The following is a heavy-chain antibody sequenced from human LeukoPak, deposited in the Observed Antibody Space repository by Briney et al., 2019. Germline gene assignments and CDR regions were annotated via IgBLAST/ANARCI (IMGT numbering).Heavy chain of an antibody. D-gene: IGHD3-3*01. J-gene: IGHJ4*02. V-gene: IGHV3-11*04. CDR1: GFTFSDYY. CDR3: ARVGLRFLEWLLPGHFDY. CDR2: ISSSGSPI. Sequence: GGSLRLSCAASGFTFSDYYMSWIRQAPGKGLEWVSYISSSGSPIYYADSVKGRFTISRDNAKNSLYLQMNSLRAEDTAVYYCARVGLRFLEWLLPGHFDYWGQGTLVTVSS.